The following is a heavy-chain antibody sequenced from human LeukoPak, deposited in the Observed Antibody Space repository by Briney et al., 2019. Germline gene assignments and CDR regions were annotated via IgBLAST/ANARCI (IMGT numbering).Heavy chain of an antibody. D-gene: IGHD5-24*01. CDR3: ARDKRRDGYKSDAFDI. V-gene: IGHV3-74*01. Sequence: PGGSLRLSCAASEFTFSSFWMHWVRQAPGKGLVWVSHINSDGSRTTYADSVKGRFTISRDNAKNTLYLQMNSLRAEDTAVYHCARDKRRDGYKSDAFDIWGQGTMVTVSS. CDR1: EFTFSSFW. J-gene: IGHJ3*02. CDR2: INSDGSRT.